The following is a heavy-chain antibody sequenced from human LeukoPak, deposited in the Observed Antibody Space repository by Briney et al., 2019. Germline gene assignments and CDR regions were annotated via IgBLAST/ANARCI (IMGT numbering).Heavy chain of an antibody. V-gene: IGHV3-64*01. D-gene: IGHD3-3*01. J-gene: IGHJ4*02. CDR3: ARSMLRFLEWLPVDY. CDR2: ISSNGGST. CDR1: GFTFSSYA. Sequence: GGSLRLSSAASGFTFSSYAMHWVRQAPGKGLEYVSAISSNGGSTYYANSVKGRFTISRDNSKNTLYLQMGSLRAEDMAVYYCARSMLRFLEWLPVDYWGQGTLVTVSS.